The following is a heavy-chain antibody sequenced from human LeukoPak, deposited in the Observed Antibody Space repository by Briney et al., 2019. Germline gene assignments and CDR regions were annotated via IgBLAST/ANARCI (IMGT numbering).Heavy chain of an antibody. J-gene: IGHJ4*02. CDR2: INPNNGDT. CDR1: GYTFTGYY. D-gene: IGHD3-10*01. V-gene: IGHV1-2*02. CDR3: ARDARFYYGSGFLDY. Sequence: ASVKVSCKASGYTFTGYYMHWVRQAPGQGLEWMGWINPNNGDTKYAQKFQGRVSMTRDTSISTAYMELSRLRSDDTAVYYCARDARFYYGSGFLDYWGQGTLVTVSS.